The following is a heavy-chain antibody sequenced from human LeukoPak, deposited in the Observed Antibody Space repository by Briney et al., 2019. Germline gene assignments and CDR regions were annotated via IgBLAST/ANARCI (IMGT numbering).Heavy chain of an antibody. CDR2: INPNSGGT. V-gene: IGHV1-2*02. D-gene: IGHD1-26*01. Sequence: GASVKVSCKASGYTFTGYFMHWVRQAPGQGLEWMAWINPNSGGTNYAQKFQGRVTVTRDTSISTAYMELSRLRSDDTAVYYCARGGRWELPRPYAFDIWGQGTMVTVSS. CDR1: GYTFTGYF. CDR3: ARGGRWELPRPYAFDI. J-gene: IGHJ3*02.